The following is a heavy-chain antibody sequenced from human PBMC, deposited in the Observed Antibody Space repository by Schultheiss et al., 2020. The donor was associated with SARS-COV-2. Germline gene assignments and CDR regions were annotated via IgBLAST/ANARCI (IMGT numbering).Heavy chain of an antibody. CDR2: MFYTDNT. V-gene: IGHV4-39*01. D-gene: IGHD6-19*01. CDR1: GGSISSGGYY. CDR3: ARTRIAVAGTDYYYYYGMDV. J-gene: IGHJ6*02. Sequence: SETLSLTCTVSGGSISSGGYYWSWIRQHPGKGLEWIGSMFYTDNTYYNPPLKSRVTISVDTSKNQFSLKLSSVTAADTAVYYCARTRIAVAGTDYYYYYGMDVWGQGTTVTVSS.